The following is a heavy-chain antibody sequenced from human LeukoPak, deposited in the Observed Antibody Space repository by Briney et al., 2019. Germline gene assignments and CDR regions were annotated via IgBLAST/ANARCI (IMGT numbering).Heavy chain of an antibody. Sequence: ASVKVSCNASGYTFTSYYINLVRQATGQGLEWMGWMNPNSGNTGYAQKFQGRVTMTRNTSISTAYMELSSLRSEDTAVYYCATGVLRYFDWLSKGDAFDIWGQGTMVTVSS. CDR2: MNPNSGNT. CDR1: GYTFTSYY. J-gene: IGHJ3*02. D-gene: IGHD3-9*01. V-gene: IGHV1-8*01. CDR3: ATGVLRYFDWLSKGDAFDI.